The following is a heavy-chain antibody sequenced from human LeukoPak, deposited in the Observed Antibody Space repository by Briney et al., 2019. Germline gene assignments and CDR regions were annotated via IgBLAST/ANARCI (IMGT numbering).Heavy chain of an antibody. CDR2: IYHSGST. Sequence: PSQTLSLTCAVSGGSISSGGYSWSWIRQPPGKGLEWIGYIYHSGSTYYNPSLKSRVTISVDRSKNQFSLKLSSVTAADTAVYYCARAPVYSGSCFDYWGQGTLVTVSS. CDR3: ARAPVYSGSCFDY. D-gene: IGHD1-26*01. J-gene: IGHJ4*02. CDR1: GGSISSGGYS. V-gene: IGHV4-30-2*01.